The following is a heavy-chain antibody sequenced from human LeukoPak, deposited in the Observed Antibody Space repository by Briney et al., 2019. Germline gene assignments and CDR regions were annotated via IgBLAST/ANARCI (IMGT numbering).Heavy chain of an antibody. D-gene: IGHD3-22*01. CDR3: ARHYDSSAYWYYFDY. J-gene: IGHJ4*02. CDR2: IYYSGST. Sequence: SETLSLTCTVSGGSISSYYWSWIRQSPGKGLEWIGYIYYSGSTNYNPSLKSRVTISVDTSKNQFSLKLSSVTAADTAVYYCARHYDSSAYWYYFDYWGQGTLVTVSS. CDR1: GGSISSYY. V-gene: IGHV4-59*08.